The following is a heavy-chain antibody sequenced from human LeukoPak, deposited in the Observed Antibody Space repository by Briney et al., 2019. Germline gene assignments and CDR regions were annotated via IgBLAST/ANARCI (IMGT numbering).Heavy chain of an antibody. CDR3: ARRSPVGHY. V-gene: IGHV4-59*08. Sequence: TSETLSLTCTVSGGSSSSYYWSWIRQPPGKGLEWIGYVFHSGSTNYNPSLKSRVTISVDTSKNQFSLKLTSVTAADTAVYYCARRSPVGHYWGERSLVTVSS. D-gene: IGHD3-10*01. J-gene: IGHJ4*02. CDR2: VFHSGST. CDR1: GGSSSSYY.